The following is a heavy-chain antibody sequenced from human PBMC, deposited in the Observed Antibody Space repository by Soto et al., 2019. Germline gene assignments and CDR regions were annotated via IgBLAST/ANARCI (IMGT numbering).Heavy chain of an antibody. Sequence: PGGSLRLSCAASGFTFSSYGMHWVRQAPGKGLEWVAVIWYDGSNKYYADSVKGRFTISRDNSKNTLYLQMNSLRAEDTAVYYCARVLGGKLGLPTVDETSIAAAGIDYWGQGTLVTVSS. J-gene: IGHJ4*02. D-gene: IGHD6-13*01. CDR1: GFTFSSYG. V-gene: IGHV3-33*01. CDR2: IWYDGSNK. CDR3: ARVLGGKLGLPTVDETSIAAAGIDY.